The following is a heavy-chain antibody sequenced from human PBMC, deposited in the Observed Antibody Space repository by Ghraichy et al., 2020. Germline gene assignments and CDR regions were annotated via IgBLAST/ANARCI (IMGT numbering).Heavy chain of an antibody. Sequence: ASVKVSCKASGYTFTSYDINWVRQATGQGLEWMGWMNPNSGNTGYAQKFQGRVTMTRNTSISTAYMELSSLRSEDTAVYYCARSPPIYSGYDPYLDYWGQGTLVTVSS. J-gene: IGHJ4*02. V-gene: IGHV1-8*01. CDR3: ARSPPIYSGYDPYLDY. D-gene: IGHD5-12*01. CDR2: MNPNSGNT. CDR1: GYTFTSYD.